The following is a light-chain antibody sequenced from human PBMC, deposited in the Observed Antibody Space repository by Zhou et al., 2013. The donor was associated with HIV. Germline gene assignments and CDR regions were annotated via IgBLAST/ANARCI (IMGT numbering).Light chain of an antibody. V-gene: IGKV3D-20*02. CDR2: GTS. CDR3: QQRSNWLFT. J-gene: IGKJ4*01. CDR1: QSVDSGY. Sequence: EIVLTQSPVTLSLFPGERATLSCRASQSVDSGYLVWYQQKPGQPPRPLIFGTSTRATGIPDRFSGSGSGTDFTLTISSLEPEDFAVYYCQQRSNWLFTFGGGTTVAI.